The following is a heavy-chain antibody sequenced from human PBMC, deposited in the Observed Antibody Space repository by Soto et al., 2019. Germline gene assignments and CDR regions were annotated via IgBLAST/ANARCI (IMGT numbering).Heavy chain of an antibody. CDR2: VSHSGNT. CDR3: ARALVLHYYYYYGMDV. V-gene: IGHV4-34*01. CDR1: GGSFTGHF. D-gene: IGHD6-6*01. J-gene: IGHJ6*02. Sequence: SETLSLTCTVSGGSFTGHFWSWVRQPPGKGLEWIGEVSHSGNTKYYPSLRSRVTLSVDSSRNQISLALTSVTAADTAVYYCARALVLHYYYYYGMDVWGQGTTVTVSS.